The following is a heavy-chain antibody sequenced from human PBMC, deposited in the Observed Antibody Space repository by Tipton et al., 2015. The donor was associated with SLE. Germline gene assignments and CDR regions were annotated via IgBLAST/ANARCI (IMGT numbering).Heavy chain of an antibody. CDR1: GDSIRGSYW. J-gene: IGHJ4*02. Sequence: TLSLTCDVSGDSIRGSYWWSWVRQPPGKGLEWIGEIYHSGTTKYNPSLKSRVSMSVDTSKNQFSLRLSSVTAADTAVYYCASGRTGIMGGTWGQGTLVTVS. D-gene: IGHD1-26*01. CDR2: IYHSGTT. V-gene: IGHV4-4*02. CDR3: ASGRTGIMGGT.